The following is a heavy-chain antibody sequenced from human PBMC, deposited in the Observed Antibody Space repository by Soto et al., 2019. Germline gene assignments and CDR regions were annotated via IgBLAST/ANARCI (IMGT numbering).Heavy chain of an antibody. CDR2: IKSKTDGGTT. V-gene: IGHV3-15*07. J-gene: IGHJ3*02. D-gene: IGHD3-22*01. CDR1: GFTFSNAW. CDR3: WSSYYDSSGYYYGGPDAFDI. Sequence: PGGSLRLSCAASGFTFSNAWMNWVRQAPGKGLEWVGRIKSKTDGGTTDYAAPVKGRFTISRDDSKNTLYLQMNSLKTEDTAVYYCWSSYYDSSGYYYGGPDAFDIWGQGTMVTVSS.